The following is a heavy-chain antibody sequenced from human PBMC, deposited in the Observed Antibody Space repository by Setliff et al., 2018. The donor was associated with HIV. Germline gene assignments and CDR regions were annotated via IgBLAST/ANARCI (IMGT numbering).Heavy chain of an antibody. CDR1: GGSFSGYY. J-gene: IGHJ4*02. V-gene: IGHV4-34*01. D-gene: IGHD5-12*01. Sequence: TSETLSLTCAVYGGSFSGYYWSWIRQPPGKGLEWIGEINHSGSTNYNPSFKSRVTISVDTSKNQFSLKLSSVTAEDMAVYFCAKTCSGYDWSVDYWGQGTLVTVSS. CDR3: AKTCSGYDWSVDY. CDR2: INHSGST.